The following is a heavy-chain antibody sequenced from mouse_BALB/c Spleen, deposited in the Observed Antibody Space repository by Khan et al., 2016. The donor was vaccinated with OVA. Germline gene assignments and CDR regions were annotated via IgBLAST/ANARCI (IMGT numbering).Heavy chain of an antibody. V-gene: IGHV1S45*01. CDR2: IIPYNDYT. D-gene: IGHD2-4*01. CDR1: GYTFSNHH. Sequence: QLQQSGAELVRPGASVKISCKAFGYTFSNHHINWVKQRPGQGLDWIGYIIPYNDYTNYNQKFKGKATLTVDKSSSTAYMELSSLTSEDSAVYYCGRAWALRRNAWFSFWGQGTLLTVAA. CDR3: GRAWALRRNAWFSF. J-gene: IGHJ3*01.